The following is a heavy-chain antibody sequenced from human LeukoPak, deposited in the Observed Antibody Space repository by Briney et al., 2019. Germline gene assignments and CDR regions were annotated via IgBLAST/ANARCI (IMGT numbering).Heavy chain of an antibody. J-gene: IGHJ4*02. CDR3: AKDPRPIVVKDY. CDR1: GGSISSSN. Sequence: PSGTLSLTCAVSGGSISSSNWWSWVRQPPGKGLEWVSAISGSGGSTYYADSVKGRFTISRDNSKNTLYLQMNSLRAEDTAVYYCAKDPRPIVVKDYWGQGTLVTVSS. CDR2: ISGSGGST. D-gene: IGHD3-22*01. V-gene: IGHV3-23*01.